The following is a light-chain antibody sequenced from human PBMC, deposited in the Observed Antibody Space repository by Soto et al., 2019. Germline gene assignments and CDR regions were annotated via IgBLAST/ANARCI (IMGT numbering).Light chain of an antibody. J-gene: IGKJ2*01. CDR3: QQGHNWPLT. Sequence: EIAMTQSPATLSVSPGERATLSYRASQSISTELAWYQQIPGQPPRLLIYSASTRATGVPARFTGSGSGSEFTLTISGLQSEDFPIYYCQQGHNWPLTFGQGTRLEI. CDR2: SAS. CDR1: QSISTE. V-gene: IGKV3-15*01.